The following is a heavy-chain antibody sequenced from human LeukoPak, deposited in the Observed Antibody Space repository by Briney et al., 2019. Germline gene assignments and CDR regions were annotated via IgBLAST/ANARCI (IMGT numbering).Heavy chain of an antibody. Sequence: KPSETLSLTCTVSGGSISSYYWSWIRQPPGKGLEWIGYIYYSGSTNYNPSLKSRVTISVDTSKNQFSLKLSSVTAADTAVYYCARAEVVVLPAAGESPFRTYYYYYMDVWEKGPRSPSP. D-gene: IGHD2-2*01. CDR1: GGSISSYY. CDR3: ARAEVVVLPAAGESPFRTYYYYYMDV. J-gene: IGHJ6*03. V-gene: IGHV4-59*01. CDR2: IYYSGST.